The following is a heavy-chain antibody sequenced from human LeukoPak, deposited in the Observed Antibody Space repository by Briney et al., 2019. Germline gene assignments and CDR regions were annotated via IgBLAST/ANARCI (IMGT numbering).Heavy chain of an antibody. J-gene: IGHJ3*02. Sequence: PGGSLRLSCAASGFTVSSNYMSWVRQAPGKGLEWVSVIYSGGSTYYADSVKGSFTISRDNSKNTLYLQMNSLRAEDTAVYYCARGIVGALDAFDIWGQGTMVTVSS. CDR1: GFTVSSNY. V-gene: IGHV3-66*01. D-gene: IGHD1-26*01. CDR3: ARGIVGALDAFDI. CDR2: IYSGGST.